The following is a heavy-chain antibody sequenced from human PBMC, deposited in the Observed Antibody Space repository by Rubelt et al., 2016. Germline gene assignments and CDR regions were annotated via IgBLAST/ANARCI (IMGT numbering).Heavy chain of an antibody. Sequence: GSELKKPGASVKVSCKASGYTFTSYAMNWVRQAPGQGLEWMGWINTNTGNPTYAQGFTGRFVFSLDTSVSTAYLQISSLKAEDTAVYYCARWDYYGSGSYSTIQTYYYGMDVWGQGTTVTVSS. V-gene: IGHV7-4-1*02. CDR3: ARWDYYGSGSYSTIQTYYYGMDV. CDR2: INTNTGNP. J-gene: IGHJ6*02. CDR1: GYTFTSYA. D-gene: IGHD3-10*01.